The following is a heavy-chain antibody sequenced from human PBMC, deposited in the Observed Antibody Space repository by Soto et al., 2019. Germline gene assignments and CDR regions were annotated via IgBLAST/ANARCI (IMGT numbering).Heavy chain of an antibody. Sequence: GASVKVSCKVSGYTLTELSMHWVRQAPGKGLEWMGGFDPEDGETIYAQKFQGRVTMTEDTSTDTAYMELSSLRSEDTAVYYCATLGIVVVPALNWFDPWGQGTLVTVSS. J-gene: IGHJ5*02. CDR2: FDPEDGET. D-gene: IGHD2-2*01. V-gene: IGHV1-24*01. CDR3: ATLGIVVVPALNWFDP. CDR1: GYTLTELS.